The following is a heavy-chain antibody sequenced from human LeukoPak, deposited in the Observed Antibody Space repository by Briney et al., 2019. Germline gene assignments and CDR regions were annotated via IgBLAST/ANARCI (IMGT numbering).Heavy chain of an antibody. V-gene: IGHV3-30-3*01. CDR1: GFTFSSYA. CDR2: ISYNGSNK. D-gene: IGHD3-16*02. J-gene: IGHJ4*02. Sequence: PGGSLRLSCAASGFTFSSYAMHWVRQAPGKGLEWVAVISYNGSNKYYADAVKGRFTISRDNSKNTLYLQMNSLRAEDTAVYYCARGSSGFDYRGQGTLVTVSS. CDR3: ARGSSGFDY.